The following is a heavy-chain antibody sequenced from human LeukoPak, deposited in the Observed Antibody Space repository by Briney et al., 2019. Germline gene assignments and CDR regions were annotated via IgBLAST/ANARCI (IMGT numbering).Heavy chain of an antibody. D-gene: IGHD1-26*01. Sequence: ASVKVSCKASGYTFKSYAITWVRQAPGQGLEWMGWIDPYSGNTNYAQKFQGRVTMTTETFTSTADMEVTSLRSDDTAVYYCARQNNGIVGASRPNWFDPWGQGTLVTVSS. V-gene: IGHV1-18*01. J-gene: IGHJ5*02. CDR2: IDPYSGNT. CDR3: ARQNNGIVGASRPNWFDP. CDR1: GYTFKSYA.